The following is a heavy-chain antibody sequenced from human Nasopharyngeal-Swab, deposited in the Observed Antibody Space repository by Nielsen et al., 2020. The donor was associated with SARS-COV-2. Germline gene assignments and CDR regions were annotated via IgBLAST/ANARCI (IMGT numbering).Heavy chain of an antibody. Sequence: GGSLRLSCAASGFTFTNSTFNWARQPPGKGPQWVSSISSSSSYIYYADSVKGRFTISRDNAKNSLYLQMNSLRAEDTAVYYCARDGLDYDFWSAYFMDVWGQGTTVTVSS. V-gene: IGHV3-21*01. CDR1: GFTFTNST. D-gene: IGHD3-3*01. CDR3: ARDGLDYDFWSAYFMDV. CDR2: ISSSSSYI. J-gene: IGHJ6*02.